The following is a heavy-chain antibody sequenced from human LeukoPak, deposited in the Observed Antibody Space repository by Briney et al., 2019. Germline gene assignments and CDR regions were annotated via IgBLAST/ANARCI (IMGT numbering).Heavy chain of an antibody. CDR1: GYTLTELS. CDR3: ATWHDYGDFFGY. D-gene: IGHD4-17*01. V-gene: IGHV1-24*01. CDR2: FDPEDGET. Sequence: GASVKVSCKVSGYTLTELSMHWVRQAPGKGLEWMGGFDPEDGETIYAQKFQGRVTMTEDTSTDTAYMELSSLRSEDTAVYYCATWHDYGDFFGYWGQGTLVTVSA. J-gene: IGHJ4*02.